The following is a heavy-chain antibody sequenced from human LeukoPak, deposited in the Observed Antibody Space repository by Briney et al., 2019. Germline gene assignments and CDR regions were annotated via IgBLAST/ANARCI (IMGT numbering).Heavy chain of an antibody. J-gene: IGHJ5*02. CDR3: ARDQGNWNHGPMWFDP. CDR2: ISYDGSNK. D-gene: IGHD1-14*01. Sequence: GRSLRLSCAASGFTFSSYAMHWVRQAPGKGLEWVAVISYDGSNKYYADSVKGRFTISRDNSKNTLYLQMNSLRAEDTAVYYCARDQGNWNHGPMWFDPWGQGTLVTVSS. CDR1: GFTFSSYA. V-gene: IGHV3-30-3*01.